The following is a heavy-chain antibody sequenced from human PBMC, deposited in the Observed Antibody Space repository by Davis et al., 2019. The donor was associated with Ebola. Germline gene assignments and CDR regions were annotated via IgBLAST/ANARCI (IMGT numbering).Heavy chain of an antibody. V-gene: IGHV4-61*01. CDR1: GGSVSSGSYY. CDR2: IYYSGST. D-gene: IGHD2-15*01. Sequence: PSETLSLTCTVSGGSVSSGSYYWSWIRQPPGKGLEWIGYIYYSGSTNYNPSLKSRVTISVDTSKNQFSLKLSSVTAADTAVYYCARARIEIGAFDIWGQGTMVTVSS. CDR3: ARARIEIGAFDI. J-gene: IGHJ3*02.